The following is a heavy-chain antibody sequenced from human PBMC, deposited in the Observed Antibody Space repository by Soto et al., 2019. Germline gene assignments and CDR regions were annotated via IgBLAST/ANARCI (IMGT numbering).Heavy chain of an antibody. J-gene: IGHJ4*02. CDR3: AHYSSTSSFDY. Sequence: GSGPTLVNPTQTFTLACTFSGFSLSTSGMGVGWIRQPPGKALEWLALIYWDDDKRYSPSLKSRLTITKDTSKNQVVLTMTNMDPVDIATYYCAHYSSTSSFDYWGQGTLVTVSS. CDR1: GFSLSTSGMG. V-gene: IGHV2-5*02. D-gene: IGHD6-13*01. CDR2: IYWDDDK.